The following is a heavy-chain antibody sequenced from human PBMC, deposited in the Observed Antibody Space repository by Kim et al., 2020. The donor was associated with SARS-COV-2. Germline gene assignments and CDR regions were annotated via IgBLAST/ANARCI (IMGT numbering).Heavy chain of an antibody. J-gene: IGHJ3*02. V-gene: IGHV1-69*13. CDR1: GGTFSSYA. D-gene: IGHD2-15*01. Sequence: SVKVSCKASGGTFSSYAISWVRQAPGQGLEWMGGIIPIFGTANYAQKFQGRVTITADESTSTAYMELSSLRSEDTAVYYCARTPIPTDDADPDAFDIWGQGTMVTVSS. CDR3: ARTPIPTDDADPDAFDI. CDR2: IIPIFGTA.